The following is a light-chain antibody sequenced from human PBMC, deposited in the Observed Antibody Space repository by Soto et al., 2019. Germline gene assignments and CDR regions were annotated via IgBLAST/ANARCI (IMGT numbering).Light chain of an antibody. Sequence: EIVMTQSPATLSVSPGERATLSCRASQSVSSNLAWYQQIPGQAPRLLIYAASTRAASIPARFSGSGYGTEFTLTISSLQSADFAVYYCQQYNNWPPRYTFGQGTKLEIK. CDR1: QSVSSN. CDR3: QQYNNWPPRYT. CDR2: AAS. J-gene: IGKJ2*01. V-gene: IGKV3-15*01.